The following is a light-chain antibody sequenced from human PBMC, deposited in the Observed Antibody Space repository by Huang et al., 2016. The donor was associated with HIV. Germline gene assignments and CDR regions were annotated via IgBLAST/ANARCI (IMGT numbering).Light chain of an antibody. CDR3: QQSFSTPLT. Sequence: DIQMTQSPSPLSASVGDRVTITCLAGQSIITFLNWYQQRPGQAPKLLIYGTSNLQSGVPTRFSGSGSGTAFTLTINTLQPEDFATYYCQQSFSTPLTFGGGTKVAIK. CDR2: GTS. J-gene: IGKJ4*01. V-gene: IGKV1-39*01. CDR1: QSIITF.